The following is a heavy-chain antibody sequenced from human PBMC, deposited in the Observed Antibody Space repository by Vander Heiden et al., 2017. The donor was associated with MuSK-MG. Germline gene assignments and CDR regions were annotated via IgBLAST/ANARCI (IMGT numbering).Heavy chain of an antibody. Sequence: QVQLQESGPGLVKPSQTLSLTCTVSGGSISSGGYYWTWIRQHPGKGLEWIGYIYYSGNIYYNPSLESRVTISLDTSKNQFSLNRSSVTAADTAVYYCAREEGALDIWGQGTMVTVSS. J-gene: IGHJ3*02. CDR2: IYYSGNI. CDR3: AREEGALDI. V-gene: IGHV4-31*03. CDR1: GGSISSGGYY.